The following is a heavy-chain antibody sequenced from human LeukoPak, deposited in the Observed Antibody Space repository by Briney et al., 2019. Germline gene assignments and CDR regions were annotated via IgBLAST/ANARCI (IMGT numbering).Heavy chain of an antibody. V-gene: IGHV3-23*01. CDR3: ARGGGYYYYYMDV. CDR1: GFTFSSYA. CDR2: ISGSGGST. D-gene: IGHD3-10*01. Sequence: GGSLRLSCAASGFTFSSYAMSWVRQAPGKGLEWVSAISGSGGSTYYADSVKGRFTISRDNSKNTLYLQMNSLRAEDTAVYYCARGGGYYYYYMDVWGKGTTVTVSS. J-gene: IGHJ6*03.